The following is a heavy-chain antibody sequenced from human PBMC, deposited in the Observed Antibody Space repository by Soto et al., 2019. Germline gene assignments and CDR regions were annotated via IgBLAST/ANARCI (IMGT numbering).Heavy chain of an antibody. D-gene: IGHD6-19*01. CDR1: GFTFSSYT. J-gene: IGHJ4*02. Sequence: EVQLLESGGGLVQPGGSLRLSCAASGFTFSSYTMNWVRQAPGKGLEWVSSISGSGGSTYYADSVKGRFTISRDNSKNTLYLQMSSLRAEDKAVYYCAKERAVAFWGQGTLVTVSS. V-gene: IGHV3-23*01. CDR3: AKERAVAF. CDR2: ISGSGGST.